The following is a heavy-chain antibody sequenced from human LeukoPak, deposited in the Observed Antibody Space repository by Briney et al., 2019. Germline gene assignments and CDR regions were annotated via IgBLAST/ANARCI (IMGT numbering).Heavy chain of an antibody. V-gene: IGHV3-21*01. CDR2: ITSSRSYI. J-gene: IGHJ4*02. D-gene: IGHD1-1*01. CDR3: GRAGYNRNDFYY. Sequence: GGSLRLSCAASGFTVSSYSMNWVRQAPGKGLEWVSSITSSRSYIYYADSVKGRFTISRDNAKNSLYLQMNSLTAEDTAVYYCGRAGYNRNDFYYWGQGTLVTVSS. CDR1: GFTVSSYS.